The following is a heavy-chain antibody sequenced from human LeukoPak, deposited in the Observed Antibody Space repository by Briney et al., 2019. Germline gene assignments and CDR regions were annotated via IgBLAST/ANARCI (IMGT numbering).Heavy chain of an antibody. CDR1: GGSFSGFY. V-gene: IGHV4-34*01. CDR2: INQSGAT. D-gene: IGHD4-17*01. CDR3: ARLSTVTRREFDY. Sequence: SETLSLTRAVHGGSFSGFYWSWIRQPPGKGLAWVGEINQSGATNYNPSLESRVTILADTPKNQFSLTLSSVTAADTAVYYCARLSTVTRREFDYWGQGTLVTVSS. J-gene: IGHJ4*02.